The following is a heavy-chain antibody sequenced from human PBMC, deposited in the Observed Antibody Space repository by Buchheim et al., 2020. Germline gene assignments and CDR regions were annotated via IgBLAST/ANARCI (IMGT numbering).Heavy chain of an antibody. V-gene: IGHV3-23*01. CDR3: AKEEVPNDY. CDR2: ISRSGDTT. Sequence: EAQLLESGGGFVQPGGSLRLSCAVSGFTFSNSAMTWVRQAPGKGLEWVSAISRSGDTTYYADSVMGRFNIPRETSKNTLSLQMNSLRVDDTAVYYCAKEEVPNDYWGLGT. CDR1: GFTFSNSA. J-gene: IGHJ4*02.